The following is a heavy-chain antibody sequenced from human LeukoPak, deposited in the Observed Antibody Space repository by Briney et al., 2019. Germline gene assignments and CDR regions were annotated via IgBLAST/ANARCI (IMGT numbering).Heavy chain of an antibody. Sequence: PRGSLRLSCVVSGFTFSTYAMSWVRQAPGKGLEWVAFISGSGRNTYYADSVKGRFTISRDNFRNTLSLQMNSLRPDDTAIYYCAKDEGVVLSTSFDFGHWGQGTLVAVSS. D-gene: IGHD3-10*01. CDR1: GFTFSTYA. J-gene: IGHJ4*02. CDR3: AKDEGVVLSTSFDFGH. V-gene: IGHV3-23*01. CDR2: ISGSGRNT.